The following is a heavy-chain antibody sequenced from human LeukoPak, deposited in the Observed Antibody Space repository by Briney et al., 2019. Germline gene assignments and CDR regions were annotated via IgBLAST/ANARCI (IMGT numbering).Heavy chain of an antibody. CDR3: VRGKAAAGAIWFDP. J-gene: IGHJ5*02. V-gene: IGHV4-59*01. D-gene: IGHD6-13*01. Sequence: SETLSLTCTVSGGSISGYYWTWIRQPPGKGLEWIGCIYSSGSTSYKPSLKSRITISVDTSKNQFSLNLSSVTAADTAVYYCVRGKAAAGAIWFDPWGQGTLVTVS. CDR1: GGSISGYY. CDR2: IYSSGST.